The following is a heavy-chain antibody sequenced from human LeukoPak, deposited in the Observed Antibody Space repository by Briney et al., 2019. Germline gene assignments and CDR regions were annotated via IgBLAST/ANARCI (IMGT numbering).Heavy chain of an antibody. CDR2: IYTSGST. Sequence: SETLSLTCTVSGGSINSGSYYWNWIRQPAGKGLEWIGRIYTSGSTNYNPSLKSRVTISVDTSKNQFSLKLSSVTAADTAVYYCASLGPRFDPWGQGTLVTVSS. V-gene: IGHV4-61*02. CDR3: ASLGPRFDP. CDR1: GGSINSGSYY. J-gene: IGHJ5*02.